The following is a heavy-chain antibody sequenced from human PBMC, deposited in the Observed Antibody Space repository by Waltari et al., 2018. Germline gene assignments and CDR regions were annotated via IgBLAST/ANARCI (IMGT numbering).Heavy chain of an antibody. Sequence: QVQLQESGPGLVKPSENLSLTCTVSGGSISSYYWSWIRQPPGKGLEWIGYIYYSGSTNYNPSLKSRVTISVDTSKNQFSLKLSSVTAADTAVYYCARVVVGATPYYYYGMDVWGQGTTVTVSS. CDR1: GGSISSYY. CDR2: IYYSGST. V-gene: IGHV4-59*01. CDR3: ARVVVGATPYYYYGMDV. J-gene: IGHJ6*02. D-gene: IGHD1-26*01.